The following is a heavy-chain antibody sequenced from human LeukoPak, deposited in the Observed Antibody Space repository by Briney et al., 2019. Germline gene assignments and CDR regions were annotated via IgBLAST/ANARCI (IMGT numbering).Heavy chain of an antibody. J-gene: IGHJ4*02. D-gene: IGHD3-22*01. V-gene: IGHV3-9*02. CDR3: ARDRLSPNNSGYHDY. CDR2: IYWSSSGT. CDR1: GFNSEDHA. Sequence: GGSLRLSCVVSGFNSEDHAMHWVRQAPGKGLEWVSGIYWSSSGTGYADSVKGRFTISRDNSKNTLYLQMNSLRAEDTAVYYCARDRLSPNNSGYHDYWGQGTLVTVSS.